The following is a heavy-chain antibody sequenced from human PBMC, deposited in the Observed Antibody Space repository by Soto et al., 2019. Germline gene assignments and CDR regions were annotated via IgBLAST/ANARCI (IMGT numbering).Heavy chain of an antibody. CDR3: ERWESSGDYYNSDFDQ. D-gene: IGHD3-22*01. CDR1: AFTCSNHA. J-gene: IGHJ4*02. CDR2: ISSSAGSS. Sequence: GGSLRLSCVASAFTCSNHAMSGVRQPPGKGLEWVAAISSSAGSSYYAESLEGRFTISRDNSKTTRYLQMNPLTAEDTAVYYCERWESSGDYYNSDFDQLGQGTLVTVSS. V-gene: IGHV3-23*01.